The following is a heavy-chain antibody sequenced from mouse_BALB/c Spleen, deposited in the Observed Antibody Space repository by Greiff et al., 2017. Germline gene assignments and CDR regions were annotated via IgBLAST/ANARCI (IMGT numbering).Heavy chain of an antibody. J-gene: IGHJ2*01. CDR1: GYTFSSYW. CDR2: ILPGSGST. D-gene: IGHD2-3*01. Sequence: QVQLQQSGAELMKPGASVKISCKATGYTFSSYWIEWVKQRPGHGLEWIGEILPGSGSTNYNEKFKGKATFTADTSSNTAYMQLSSLTSEDSAVYYCARQRDDGYYGDHYFDYWGQGTTLTVSS. V-gene: IGHV1-9*01. CDR3: ARQRDDGYYGDHYFDY.